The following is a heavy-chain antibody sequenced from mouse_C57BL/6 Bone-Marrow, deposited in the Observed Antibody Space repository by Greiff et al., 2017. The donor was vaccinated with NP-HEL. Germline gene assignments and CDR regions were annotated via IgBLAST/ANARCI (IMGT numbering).Heavy chain of an antibody. CDR2: IYPGSGNT. D-gene: IGHD1-1*01. J-gene: IGHJ3*01. Sequence: VQLQQSGAELVRPGASVKLSCKASGYTFTDYSINWVKQRPGQGLEWIAMIYPGSGNTYYNEKFKGKATLTAEKSSSTAYMQLSSLTSEDSAVYFCARGIYDYGSSYAGFAYWGQGTLVTVSA. V-gene: IGHV1-76*01. CDR3: ARGIYDYGSSYAGFAY. CDR1: GYTFTDYS.